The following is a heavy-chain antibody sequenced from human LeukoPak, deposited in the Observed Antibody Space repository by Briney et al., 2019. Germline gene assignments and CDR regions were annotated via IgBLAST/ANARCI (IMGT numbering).Heavy chain of an antibody. CDR2: IWYDGSNK. CDR3: ARAGITIFGVVTHYYFDY. V-gene: IGHV3-33*01. J-gene: IGHJ4*02. D-gene: IGHD3-3*01. Sequence: GGSLRLSCAASGFTFSSYGMHWVRQAPGKGLEWVAVIWYDGSNKYYADSVKGRFTISRDNSKNTLYLQMNSLRAEDTAVYYCARAGITIFGVVTHYYFDYWGQGTLVTVSS. CDR1: GFTFSSYG.